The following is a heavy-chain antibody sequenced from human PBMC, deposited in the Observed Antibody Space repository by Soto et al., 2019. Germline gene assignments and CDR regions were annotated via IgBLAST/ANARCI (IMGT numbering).Heavy chain of an antibody. Sequence: EVQLLESGGSLVQPGGSLRLSCASSGFTFSSYGMTWVRRPPGKGLEWVSAISGSGAATYYADSVQGRFTISRDNSNNTLYLQMNSLRAEDTAVYSCAKVLYGVVTYFDSWGQGTLVTVSS. V-gene: IGHV3-23*01. CDR3: AKVLYGVVTYFDS. J-gene: IGHJ4*02. CDR1: GFTFSSYG. CDR2: ISGSGAAT. D-gene: IGHD3-3*01.